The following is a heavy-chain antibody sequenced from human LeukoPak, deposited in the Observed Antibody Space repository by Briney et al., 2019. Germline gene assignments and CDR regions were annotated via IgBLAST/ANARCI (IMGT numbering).Heavy chain of an antibody. CDR3: ARDRAYDVFDY. D-gene: IGHD5-12*01. Sequence: GGSLRLSCAASGCTFSSSWMAWVRQAPGKGLQWVANLNPDGSAKNYVDSVRGRFSISRDNARNSVYLQINSLRAEDTAVYYCARDRAYDVFDYWGQGTLVTVSS. V-gene: IGHV3-7*01. CDR2: LNPDGSAK. CDR1: GCTFSSSW. J-gene: IGHJ4*02.